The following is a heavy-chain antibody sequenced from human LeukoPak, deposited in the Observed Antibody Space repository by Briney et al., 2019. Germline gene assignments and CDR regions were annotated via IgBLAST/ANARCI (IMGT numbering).Heavy chain of an antibody. D-gene: IGHD5-12*01. CDR1: GFSFTGYY. Sequence: ASVRVSCKASGFSFTGYYVQWLRQAPGQGLEWVGWMYFNSGTTRYAPKFQDRVTMTRDTSISTAYMELSIITADTTALYFCAREGSSGQDWYAFDVWGQETMVTVSS. CDR2: MYFNSGTT. J-gene: IGHJ3*01. CDR3: AREGSSGQDWYAFDV. V-gene: IGHV1-2*02.